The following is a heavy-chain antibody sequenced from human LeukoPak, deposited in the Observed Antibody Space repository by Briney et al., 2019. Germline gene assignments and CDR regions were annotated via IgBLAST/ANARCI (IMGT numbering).Heavy chain of an antibody. D-gene: IGHD6-13*01. CDR1: GGSISSYY. J-gene: IGHJ6*02. V-gene: IGHV4-59*01. CDR2: IHYSGST. Sequence: SETLSLTCTVSGGSISSYYWSWIRQPPGKGLEWIGYIHYSGSTNYNPSLKSRVTISVDTSKNQFSLKLSSVTAADTAVYYCARGSSWYHYYYGMDVWGQGTTVTVSS. CDR3: ARGSSWYHYYYGMDV.